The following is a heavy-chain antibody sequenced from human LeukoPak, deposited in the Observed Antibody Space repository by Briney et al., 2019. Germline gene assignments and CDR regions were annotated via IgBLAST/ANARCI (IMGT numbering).Heavy chain of an antibody. D-gene: IGHD4-17*01. CDR3: ARGLTSVATFNWFDP. CDR1: GGSFSGYY. CDR2: INHSGNT. J-gene: IGHJ5*02. Sequence: SETLSLTCAVYGGSFSGYYWSWIRQPPGKGLEWIGEINHSGNTNYNPSLKSRVTISVDTSKNQFSLKLSSVTAADTAVYYCARGLTSVATFNWFDPWGQGTLVTVSS. V-gene: IGHV4-34*01.